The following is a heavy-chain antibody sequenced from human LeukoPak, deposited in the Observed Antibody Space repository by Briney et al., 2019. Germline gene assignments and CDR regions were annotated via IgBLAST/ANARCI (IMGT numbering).Heavy chain of an antibody. CDR3: ARGVSSSGWYNAFDI. D-gene: IGHD6-19*01. CDR1: GYTFTSYG. Sequence: ASVKVSCKAPGYTFTSYGISWVRQAPGQGLEWMGWISAYNGNTNYAQKLQGRVTMTTDTSTSTAYMELRSLRSDDTAVYYCARGVSSSGWYNAFDIWGQGTMVTVSS. V-gene: IGHV1-18*01. CDR2: ISAYNGNT. J-gene: IGHJ3*02.